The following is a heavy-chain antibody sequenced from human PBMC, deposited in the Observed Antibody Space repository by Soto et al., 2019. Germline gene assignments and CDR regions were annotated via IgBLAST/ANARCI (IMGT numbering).Heavy chain of an antibody. J-gene: IGHJ6*02. CDR1: GGSISSYY. Sequence: PSETLSLTCTVSGGSISSYYWSWIRQPPGKGLEWIGYIYYSGSINYNPSLKSRVTISVDTSKNQFSLKLSSVTAADTAVYYCARKVGLVGMDVWGQGTTVTVSS. CDR2: IYYSGSI. CDR3: ARKVGLVGMDV. V-gene: IGHV4-59*01. D-gene: IGHD1-26*01.